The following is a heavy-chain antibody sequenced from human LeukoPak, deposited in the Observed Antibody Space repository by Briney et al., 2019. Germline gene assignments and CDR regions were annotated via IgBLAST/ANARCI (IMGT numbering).Heavy chain of an antibody. Sequence: GGSLRLSCAASGFTFSSYWMHWVRQAPGKGLVWVSRIKSDGSSTSYADSVKGRFTISRDNAKNTLHLQMNSLRAEDTAVYYCAREGYYDSSGYYSFNWFDPWGQGTLVTVSS. D-gene: IGHD3-22*01. CDR2: IKSDGSST. V-gene: IGHV3-74*01. CDR3: AREGYYDSSGYYSFNWFDP. J-gene: IGHJ5*02. CDR1: GFTFSSYW.